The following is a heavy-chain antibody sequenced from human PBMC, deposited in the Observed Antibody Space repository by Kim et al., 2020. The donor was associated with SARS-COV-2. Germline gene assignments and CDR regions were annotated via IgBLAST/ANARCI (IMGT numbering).Heavy chain of an antibody. D-gene: IGHD6-19*01. CDR3: AGRSGWIYYFDY. V-gene: IGHV5-51*01. J-gene: IGHJ4*02. Sequence: RYSPSFQGQVAISADKSSSTAYLQWSSLKASDTAMYYCAGRSGWIYYFDYWGQGTLVTVSS.